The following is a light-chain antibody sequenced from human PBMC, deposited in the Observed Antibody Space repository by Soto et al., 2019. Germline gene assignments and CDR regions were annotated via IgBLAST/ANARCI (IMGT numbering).Light chain of an antibody. CDR1: QSVSSSY. Sequence: EIVLTQSPGTLSLSPGERATLSCRASQSVSSSYLDWYQQKPGQAPRLLIYGASSRATGIPDRFRGSGSGTDFTLTISRLEPEDFAVYYCQQYGNSPLTFGKGTKVEIK. CDR3: QQYGNSPLT. CDR2: GAS. J-gene: IGKJ1*01. V-gene: IGKV3-20*01.